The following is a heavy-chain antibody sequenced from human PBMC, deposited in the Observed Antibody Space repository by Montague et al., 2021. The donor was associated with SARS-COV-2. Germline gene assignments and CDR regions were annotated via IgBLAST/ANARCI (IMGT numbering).Heavy chain of an antibody. CDR3: ARDRGWDDWCGMDV. CDR1: GFIFSSYE. D-gene: IGHD2-21*01. J-gene: IGHJ6*02. V-gene: IGHV3-48*03. CDR2: ISSSGGGSTK. Sequence: LRLSCAASGFIFSSYETNWVRQAPGKGLEWISYISSSGGGSTKHYTDSVKGRFTISRDNAKNSLYLQMNSLRVEDTAIYYCARDRGWDDWCGMDVWGQGTTVTVSS.